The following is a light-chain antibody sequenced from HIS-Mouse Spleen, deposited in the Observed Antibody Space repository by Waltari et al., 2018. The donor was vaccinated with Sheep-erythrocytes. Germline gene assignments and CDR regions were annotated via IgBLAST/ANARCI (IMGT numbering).Light chain of an antibody. V-gene: IGLV2-11*01. CDR1: SSDVGGFNY. CDR2: DVS. Sequence: QSALTQPRSVSGSPRQSVTIPCPGTSSDVGGFNYVPWYQQHPGKAPKLMIYDVSKRPSGVPDRFSGSKSGNTASLTISGLQAEDEADYYCCSYAGSYNHVFATGTKVTVL. J-gene: IGLJ1*01. CDR3: CSYAGSYNHV.